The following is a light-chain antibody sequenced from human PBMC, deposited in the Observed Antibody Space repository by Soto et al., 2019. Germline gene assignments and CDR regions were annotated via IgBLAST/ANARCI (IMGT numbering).Light chain of an antibody. CDR3: GTWDSSLSIFV. V-gene: IGLV1-51*02. J-gene: IGLJ1*01. CDR1: SSNIGNYY. CDR2: END. Sequence: QSXLTQPPSVSAAPGQKVTMSXSGGSSNIGNYYVSWHQQLPGTAPKLLIYENDKRPSGIPDRFSGSKSGTSATLGITGLQTGDEADYYCGTWDSSLSIFVFGTGNKVTV.